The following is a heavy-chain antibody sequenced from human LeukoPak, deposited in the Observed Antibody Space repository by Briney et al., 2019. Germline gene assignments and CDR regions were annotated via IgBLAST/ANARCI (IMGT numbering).Heavy chain of an antibody. V-gene: IGHV7-4-1*02. CDR1: GYTFTSYA. D-gene: IGHD6-13*01. Sequence: ASVKVSCKASGYTFTSYAMNWVRQAPGQGLEWMGWINTNTGNPTYAQGFTGRFVFSLDTSVSTAYLQISSLKAEDTAVYYCARGSSPPARITAAGTVWPDYWGQGTLVTVSS. J-gene: IGHJ4*02. CDR2: INTNTGNP. CDR3: ARGSSPPARITAAGTVWPDY.